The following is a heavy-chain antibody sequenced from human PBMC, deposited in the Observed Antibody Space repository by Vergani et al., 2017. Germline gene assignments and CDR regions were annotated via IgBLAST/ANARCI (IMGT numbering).Heavy chain of an antibody. CDR1: GGSISSYY. V-gene: IGHV4-59*01. CDR3: ARDNRSWIQRWSRNGFDP. Sequence: QVQLQESGPGLVKPSETLSLTCTVSGGSISSYYWSWIRQPPGKGLEWIGYIYYSGSTNYNPSLKSRVTISVDPSKNPYSLKLSSVTAADTAVYYCARDNRSWIQRWSRNGFDPWGQGTLVTVSS. D-gene: IGHD5-18*01. CDR2: IYYSGST. J-gene: IGHJ5*02.